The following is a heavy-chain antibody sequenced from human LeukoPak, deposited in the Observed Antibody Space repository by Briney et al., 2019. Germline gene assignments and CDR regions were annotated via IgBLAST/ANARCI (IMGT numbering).Heavy chain of an antibody. CDR2: IYHSGST. J-gene: IGHJ4*02. D-gene: IGHD3-3*01. V-gene: IGHV4-34*01. Sequence: SETLSLTCTVSGGSISSYYWSWIRQPPGKGLEGIGEIYHSGSTNYNPSLKSRVTISVDTSKNQFSLKLSSVTAADAAVYYCARGLFGARNLGYWGQGTLVTVSS. CDR1: GGSISSYY. CDR3: ARGLFGARNLGY.